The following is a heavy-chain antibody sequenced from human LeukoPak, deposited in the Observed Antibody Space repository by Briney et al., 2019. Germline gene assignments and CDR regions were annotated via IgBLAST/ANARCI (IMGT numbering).Heavy chain of an antibody. J-gene: IGHJ4*02. Sequence: ASVKVSCKASGYTFTSYGISWVRQAPGQGLEWMGWISAYNGNTNYAQKLQGRVTMTTDTSTSTAYMELRSLRSDDTAVYYCARDGPSGGYYYDSSGYYYWGSPFDYWGQGTLVTVSS. D-gene: IGHD3-22*01. CDR1: GYTFTSYG. V-gene: IGHV1-18*01. CDR2: ISAYNGNT. CDR3: ARDGPSGGYYYDSSGYYYWGSPFDY.